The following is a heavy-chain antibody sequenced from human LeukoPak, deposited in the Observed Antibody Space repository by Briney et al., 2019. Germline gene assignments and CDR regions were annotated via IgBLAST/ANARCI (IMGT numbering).Heavy chain of an antibody. J-gene: IGHJ3*02. V-gene: IGHV4-59*08. CDR1: GGSISNYY. D-gene: IGHD2-2*01. CDR2: IYYTGNT. Sequence: SETLSLTCTVSGGSISNYYWSWIRQSPGKGLEWIGYIYYTGNTNYNPSLESRVIISVDTSKNQFSLKLSSVTAADTAVYYCARHRRSVRLVVVPAARTNAAFDIWGQGTMVTVSS. CDR3: ARHRRSVRLVVVPAARTNAAFDI.